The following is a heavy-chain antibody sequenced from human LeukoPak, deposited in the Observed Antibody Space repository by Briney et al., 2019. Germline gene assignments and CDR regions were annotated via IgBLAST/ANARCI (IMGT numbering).Heavy chain of an antibody. CDR3: VRGLLYSNWFDP. D-gene: IGHD4-11*01. Sequence: PSETLSLTCSVSGGSIGNSAYYWGWIRQPPGKGLEWIGTTHYSGRTYRNPSLKSRVTISVDTSKNQFSLHLTSVTAADTAMYYCVRGLLYSNWFDPWGQGTLVTVSS. CDR1: GGSIGNSAYY. J-gene: IGHJ5*02. CDR2: THYSGRT. V-gene: IGHV4-39*07.